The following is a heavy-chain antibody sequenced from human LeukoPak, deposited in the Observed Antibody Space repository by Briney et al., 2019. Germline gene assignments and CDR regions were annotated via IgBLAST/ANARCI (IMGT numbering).Heavy chain of an antibody. Sequence: GASVKVSCKASGYTFTSYAMHWVRQAPGQRLEWMGWINTGNGNTKYSQEFQGRVTITRDTYANTAYMELSSLRAEDTAVYYCARGGSRYDRRFVFDYWGQGILVTVSS. V-gene: IGHV1-3*03. CDR2: INTGNGNT. CDR3: ARGGSRYDRRFVFDY. J-gene: IGHJ4*02. CDR1: GYTFTSYA. D-gene: IGHD3-16*01.